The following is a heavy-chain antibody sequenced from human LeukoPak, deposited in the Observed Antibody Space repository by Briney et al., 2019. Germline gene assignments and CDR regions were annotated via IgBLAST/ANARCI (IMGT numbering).Heavy chain of an antibody. Sequence: GGSLRLSCAASGFTLSDYYMSWIRQAPGKGLEWVSYSSSSGSTIHYADSVKGRFAISRDNAKNSLYLQMNSLRAEDTAVYYCARRRDFIDYWGQGTLVTVSS. CDR3: ARRRDFIDY. CDR1: GFTLSDYY. V-gene: IGHV3-11*01. J-gene: IGHJ4*02. CDR2: SSSSGSTI. D-gene: IGHD3/OR15-3a*01.